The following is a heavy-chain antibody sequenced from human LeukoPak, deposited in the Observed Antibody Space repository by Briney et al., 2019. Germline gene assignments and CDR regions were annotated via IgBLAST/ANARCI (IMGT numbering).Heavy chain of an antibody. J-gene: IGHJ3*02. D-gene: IGHD1-26*01. CDR2: IYSGGST. Sequence: GGSLRLSCAASGFTVSSNYMSWVRQAPGKGLEWVSVIYSGGSTYYADSVKGRFTISRDNSKNTLYLQMNSLRAEDTAVYYCARGLSGSYSTEGAFDIWGQGTMVTVSS. CDR3: ARGLSGSYSTEGAFDI. V-gene: IGHV3-53*01. CDR1: GFTVSSNY.